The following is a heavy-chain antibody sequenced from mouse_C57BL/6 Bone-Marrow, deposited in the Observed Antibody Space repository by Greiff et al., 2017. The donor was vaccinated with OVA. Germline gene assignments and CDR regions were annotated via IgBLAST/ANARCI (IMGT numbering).Heavy chain of an antibody. J-gene: IGHJ4*01. D-gene: IGHD2-4*01. CDR2: IYPYNGVS. CDR3: SMITTSDYYAMDY. V-gene: IGHV1-31*01. Sequence: EVQLQQSGPELVKPGASVKISCKASGYSFTGYYMHWVKQSHGNILDWIGYIYPYNGVSSYNQKFKGKAPLTVDKTSSTAYMELRSLTADDSAVYYCSMITTSDYYAMDYWGQGTSVTVSS. CDR1: GYSFTGYY.